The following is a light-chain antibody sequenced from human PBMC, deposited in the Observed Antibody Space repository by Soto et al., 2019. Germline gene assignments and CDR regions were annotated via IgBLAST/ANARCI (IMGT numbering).Light chain of an antibody. CDR2: EVS. J-gene: IGLJ1*01. Sequence: QSALTQPPSVSGSPGQSVAISCPGTRSDVGSYNRVSWYQQPPGAAPKLMIYEVSNRPSGVPDRFSGSKSGNTASLTISGLQAEDEADYYCNSYTGSSTYVFGTGTKVTVL. CDR1: RSDVGSYNR. CDR3: NSYTGSSTYV. V-gene: IGLV2-18*02.